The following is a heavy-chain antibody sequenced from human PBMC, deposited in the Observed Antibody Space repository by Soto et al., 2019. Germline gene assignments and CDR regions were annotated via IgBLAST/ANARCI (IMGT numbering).Heavy chain of an antibody. CDR3: ARDHNERGYDLWSGYYRENWFDP. V-gene: IGHV1-18*01. J-gene: IGHJ5*02. Sequence: QVQLVQSGAEVKKPGASVKVSCKASGYTFTSYGISWVRQAPGQGLEWMGWISAYNGNTNYAQKLQGRVTMTTDTSTSTAYMELRSLRSDDTAVYYCARDHNERGYDLWSGYYRENWFDPWGQGTLVTVSS. D-gene: IGHD3-3*01. CDR2: ISAYNGNT. CDR1: GYTFTSYG.